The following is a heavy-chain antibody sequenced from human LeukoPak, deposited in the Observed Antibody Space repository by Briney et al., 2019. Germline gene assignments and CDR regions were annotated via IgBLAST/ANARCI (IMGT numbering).Heavy chain of an antibody. CDR2: INHSGST. D-gene: IGHD5-12*01. Sequence: PSETLSLTCAVYGGSFSGYYWSWIRQPPGKGLEWIGEINHSGSTNYNPSLKSRVTISVDTSKNQFSLKLSSVTAADTSVYYCARIRFSGYDSYYFETWGQGSLVTVSS. V-gene: IGHV4-34*01. CDR1: GGSFSGYY. CDR3: ARIRFSGYDSYYFET. J-gene: IGHJ4*02.